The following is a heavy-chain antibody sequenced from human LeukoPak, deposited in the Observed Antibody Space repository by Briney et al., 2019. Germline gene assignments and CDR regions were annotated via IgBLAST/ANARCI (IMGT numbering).Heavy chain of an antibody. Sequence: SETLSLTCTVSGGSISSSSYYWGWIRQPPGKGLGGIGSIYYSGSTYYNPSLKSRVTISVDTSKNQFSLKLSSVTAADTAVHYCARVWDFWSGYFDYWGQGILVTVSS. D-gene: IGHD3-3*01. CDR2: IYYSGST. V-gene: IGHV4-39*07. CDR1: GGSISSSSYY. CDR3: ARVWDFWSGYFDY. J-gene: IGHJ4*02.